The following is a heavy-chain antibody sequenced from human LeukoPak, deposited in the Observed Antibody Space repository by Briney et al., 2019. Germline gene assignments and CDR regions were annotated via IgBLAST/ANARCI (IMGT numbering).Heavy chain of an antibody. Sequence: SETLSLTCAVYGGSFSGYYWSWIRQPPGKGLEWIGEINHSGSTNYNPSLKSRVTISVDTSKNQFSLKLSSVTAADTAVYYCARAPKYSSGPIDYWGQGTLVTVSS. J-gene: IGHJ4*02. V-gene: IGHV4-34*01. CDR3: ARAPKYSSGPIDY. CDR1: GGSFSGYY. CDR2: INHSGST. D-gene: IGHD6-19*01.